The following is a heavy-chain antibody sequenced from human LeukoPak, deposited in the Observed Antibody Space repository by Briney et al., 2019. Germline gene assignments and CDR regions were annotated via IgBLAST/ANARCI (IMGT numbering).Heavy chain of an antibody. CDR2: INHSGST. V-gene: IGHV4-34*01. J-gene: IGHJ6*02. CDR3: ARGGSGQWLINYYYYYGMDV. Sequence: SETLSLTCAVYGGSFSGYYWSWIRQPPGKGLEWIGEINHSGSTNYNPSLKSRVTISVDTSKNQFSLKLSSVTAADTAVYYCARGGSGQWLINYYYYYGMDVWGQGTTVIVSS. D-gene: IGHD6-19*01. CDR1: GGSFSGYY.